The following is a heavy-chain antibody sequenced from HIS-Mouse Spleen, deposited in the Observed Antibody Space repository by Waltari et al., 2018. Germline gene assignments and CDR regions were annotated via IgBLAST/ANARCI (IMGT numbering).Heavy chain of an antibody. J-gene: IGHJ4*02. CDR3: ARGYSNYVPYFDY. D-gene: IGHD4-4*01. Sequence: VQLVESGGGLVQPGGALRLSVAASGSTFSRYDMPWVPQGTGKGLGWVSAIGTAGDTYYPGSVKGRFTISRENAKNSLYLQMNSLRAGDTAVYYCARGYSNYVPYFDYWGQGTLVTVSS. V-gene: IGHV3-13*01. CDR2: IGTAGDT. CDR1: GSTFSRYD.